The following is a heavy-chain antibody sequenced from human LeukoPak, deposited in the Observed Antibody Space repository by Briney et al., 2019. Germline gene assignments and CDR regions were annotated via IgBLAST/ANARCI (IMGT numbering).Heavy chain of an antibody. CDR2: IYPGDSDT. Sequence: GESLKISCEASGYSFTTNWIAWVRQMPGKGLEWMGLIYPGDSDTTYSPSFQGLVTISVDKSISTAYLQWSSLKASDTAMYYCARHGYSSGWYEGYFDYWGQGTLVTVSS. CDR1: GYSFTTNW. J-gene: IGHJ4*02. D-gene: IGHD6-19*01. CDR3: ARHGYSSGWYEGYFDY. V-gene: IGHV5-51*01.